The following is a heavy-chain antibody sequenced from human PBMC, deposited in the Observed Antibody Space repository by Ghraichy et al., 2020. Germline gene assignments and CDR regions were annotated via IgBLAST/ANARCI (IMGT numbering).Heavy chain of an antibody. V-gene: IGHV4-39*01. Sequence: SETLSLTCTVSGGSISSSSYYWGWIRQPPGKGLEWIGSIYYSGSTYYNPSLKSRVTISVDTSKNQFSLKLSSVTAADTAVYYCARHRFMITFGGGDYFDYWGQGTLVTVSS. D-gene: IGHD3-16*01. CDR1: GGSISSSSYY. CDR3: ARHRFMITFGGGDYFDY. CDR2: IYYSGST. J-gene: IGHJ4*02.